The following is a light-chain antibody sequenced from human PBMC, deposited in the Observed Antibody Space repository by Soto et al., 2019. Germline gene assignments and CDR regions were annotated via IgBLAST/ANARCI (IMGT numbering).Light chain of an antibody. V-gene: IGKV3-20*01. Sequence: EIVLTQSPVTLSLSPGERATLSCRASQSVSSSYLAWYQQKPGQAPRLLIYGASSRATGIPDRFSGSGSGTDFTLTISRLEPEDFAVYYCQQYGSSSTFGPGTKVDI. CDR1: QSVSSSY. CDR2: GAS. CDR3: QQYGSSST. J-gene: IGKJ3*01.